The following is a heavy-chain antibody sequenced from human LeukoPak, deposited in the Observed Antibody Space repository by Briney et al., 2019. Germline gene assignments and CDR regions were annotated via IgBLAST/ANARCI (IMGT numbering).Heavy chain of an antibody. V-gene: IGHV3-53*01. D-gene: IGHD1-26*01. CDR2: FYPGGST. J-gene: IGHJ4*02. CDR1: GFTVCSNY. Sequence: GGSLRLSCAASGFTVCSNYMSWVRQAPGKGLEWLSVFYPGGSTYYAESVKGPFTISRENSKNSLYMHMNSLRADDTAVYYCARLMYSGSYYFDYWGQGTLVIVSS. CDR3: ARLMYSGSYYFDY.